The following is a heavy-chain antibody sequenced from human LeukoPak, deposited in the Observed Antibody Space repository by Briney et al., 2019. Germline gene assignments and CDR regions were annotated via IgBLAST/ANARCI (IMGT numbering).Heavy chain of an antibody. CDR3: ARDPTYYDFWSGYYRPTYNFDY. CDR2: IYYSGST. CDR1: GGSISSGGYY. Sequence: SETLSLTCTVSGGSISSGGYYWSWIRQHPGKGLEWIGYIYYSGSTYYNPSLKSRVTISVDTSKNQFSLKLSSVTAADTAVYYCARDPTYYDFWSGYYRPTYNFDYWGQGTLVTVSS. V-gene: IGHV4-31*03. D-gene: IGHD3-3*01. J-gene: IGHJ4*02.